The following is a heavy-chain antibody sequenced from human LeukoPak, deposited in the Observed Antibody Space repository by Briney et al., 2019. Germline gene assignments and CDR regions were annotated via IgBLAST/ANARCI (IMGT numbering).Heavy chain of an antibody. J-gene: IGHJ5*02. Sequence: SETLSLTCTVSGGSISSSSYYWGWIRQPPGKGLEWIGSIYYSGSTYYNPSLKSRVSISVDTSKNQFSLKLSSVTAADTAVYYCARGRRDGYNAWFDPWGQGTLVTVSS. CDR2: IYYSGST. CDR3: ARGRRDGYNAWFDP. V-gene: IGHV4-39*01. CDR1: GGSISSSSYY. D-gene: IGHD5-24*01.